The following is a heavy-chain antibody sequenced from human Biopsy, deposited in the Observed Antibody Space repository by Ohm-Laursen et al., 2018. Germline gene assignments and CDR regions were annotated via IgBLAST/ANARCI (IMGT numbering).Heavy chain of an antibody. D-gene: IGHD1-1*01. CDR3: AADRNVWNVNY. CDR2: FAPENGKT. V-gene: IGHV1-24*01. CDR1: GYAVTEFS. Sequence: GASVTASCKVSGYAVTEFSMHWVRQAPGKGLEWMGGFAPENGKTIYAQKFQGRVTMTEDTSTDTAYMELSSLRSEDKAVYYCAADRNVWNVNYWGQGTQVTVSS. J-gene: IGHJ4*02.